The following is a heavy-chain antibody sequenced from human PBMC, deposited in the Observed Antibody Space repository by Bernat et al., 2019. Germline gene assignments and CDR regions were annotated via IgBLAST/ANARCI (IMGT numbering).Heavy chain of an antibody. J-gene: IGHJ4*02. Sequence: VQLVESGGGLVQRGGSLRLSCAASGFTFSSYWMDWVRQAPGKGLEWVAVIWYDGSNKYYADSVKGRFTISRDNSKNTLYLQMNSLRAEDTAVYYCARESPNCSSTSCYRLLDYWGQGTLVTVSS. D-gene: IGHD2-2*01. V-gene: IGHV3-33*08. CDR2: IWYDGSNK. CDR3: ARESPNCSSTSCYRLLDY. CDR1: GFTFSSYW.